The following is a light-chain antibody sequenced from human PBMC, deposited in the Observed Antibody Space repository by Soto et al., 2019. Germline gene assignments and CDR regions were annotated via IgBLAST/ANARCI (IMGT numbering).Light chain of an antibody. V-gene: IGLV2-8*01. Sequence: QSALTQPPSASGSPGQSVTSSCTGTSSDVGGYNYVSWYQQHPGKAPKLMIYEVSKRPSGVPDRFSGSKSGNTASLTVSGLQAEDEADYYCSSYAGSNNLVFGGGTNLTVL. CDR2: EVS. CDR3: SSYAGSNNLV. CDR1: SSDVGGYNY. J-gene: IGLJ2*01.